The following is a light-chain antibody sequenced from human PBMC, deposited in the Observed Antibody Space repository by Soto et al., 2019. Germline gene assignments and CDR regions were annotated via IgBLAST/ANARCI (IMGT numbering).Light chain of an antibody. Sequence: EIVLTQSPGTLSLSPGERATLSCRASQSVSSSYLAWYQQKPGQAPRLLIYGASIRVTGIPDRFSSSGSGTDFTLTISRLEPEDFAVYYCQQYGSSPLTFGPGTKVDIK. CDR3: QQYGSSPLT. V-gene: IGKV3-20*01. J-gene: IGKJ3*01. CDR2: GAS. CDR1: QSVSSSY.